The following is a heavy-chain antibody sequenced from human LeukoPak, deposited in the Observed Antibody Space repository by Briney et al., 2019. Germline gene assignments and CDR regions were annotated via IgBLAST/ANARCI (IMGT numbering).Heavy chain of an antibody. CDR3: ASGGHVDY. Sequence: GGSLRLSCAASGFSFSSYEMNWVRQAPGKGLEWVSYISSSGSTKYYADSVKGRFTISRDNAKNSLYLQMNSLRAEDRAVYYCASGGHVDYLGQGTLVTVSS. V-gene: IGHV3-48*03. CDR1: GFSFSSYE. J-gene: IGHJ4*02. CDR2: ISSSGSTK.